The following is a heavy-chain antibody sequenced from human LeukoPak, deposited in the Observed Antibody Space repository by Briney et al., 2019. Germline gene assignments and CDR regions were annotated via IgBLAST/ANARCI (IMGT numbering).Heavy chain of an antibody. J-gene: IGHJ6*02. V-gene: IGHV3-23*01. CDR1: GFTFSSYA. CDR2: ISGSGGST. D-gene: IGHD5-12*01. CDR3: AKARVIVATIEYGMDV. Sequence: GGSLRLSCAASGFTFSSYAMSWVRRAPGKGLEWVSAISGSGGSTYYADSVKGRFTISRDNFKNTLYLQMNSLRAEDTAVYYCAKARVIVATIEYGMDVWGQGTTVTVSS.